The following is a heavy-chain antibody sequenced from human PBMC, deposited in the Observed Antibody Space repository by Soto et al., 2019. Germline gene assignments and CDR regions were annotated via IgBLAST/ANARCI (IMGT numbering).Heavy chain of an antibody. D-gene: IGHD2-2*01. V-gene: IGHV3-48*01. CDR3: ARYPIVVVPAAAGHNWFDP. Sequence: EVQLVESGGGLVQPGGSLRLSCAASGFTFSSYSMNWVRQAPGKGLEWVSYISISSSTIYYPDSVKGRFTISRDNAKNSLYLQMNSLRAEDTAVYYCARYPIVVVPAAAGHNWFDPWGQGTLVTVSS. CDR1: GFTFSSYS. CDR2: ISISSSTI. J-gene: IGHJ5*02.